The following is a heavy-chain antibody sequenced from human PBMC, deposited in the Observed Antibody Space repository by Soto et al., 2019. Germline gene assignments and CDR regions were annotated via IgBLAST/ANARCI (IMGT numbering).Heavy chain of an antibody. CDR1: GGSFSGYY. Sequence: SETLSLTCAVYGGSFSGYYWSWIRQPPGKGLEWVGEINHSGSTNYNPSLKSRVTISVDTSKNQFSLKLSSVTAADTAVYYCARGVITMVRGVINLAYYYYGMDVWGQGTTVTVSS. CDR3: ARGVITMVRGVINLAYYYYGMDV. D-gene: IGHD3-10*01. V-gene: IGHV4-34*01. CDR2: INHSGST. J-gene: IGHJ6*02.